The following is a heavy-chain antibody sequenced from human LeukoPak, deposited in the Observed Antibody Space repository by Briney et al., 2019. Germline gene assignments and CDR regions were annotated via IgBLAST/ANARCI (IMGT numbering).Heavy chain of an antibody. Sequence: GGSLRLSCAASGFTFSSYAMSWVRQAPGKGLEWVSGVSGSGANTYYADSVKGRFTISRDNSKNTLYLQMNSLRAEDTAVYYCAKGGIVGATAYYYYGMDVWGQGTTVTVSS. D-gene: IGHD1-26*01. J-gene: IGHJ6*02. CDR3: AKGGIVGATAYYYYGMDV. CDR2: VSGSGANT. V-gene: IGHV3-23*01. CDR1: GFTFSSYA.